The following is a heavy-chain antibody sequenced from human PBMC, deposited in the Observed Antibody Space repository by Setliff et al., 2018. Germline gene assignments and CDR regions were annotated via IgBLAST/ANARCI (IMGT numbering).Heavy chain of an antibody. V-gene: IGHV4-59*11. CDR2: ISNRGST. D-gene: IGHD3-3*01. Sequence: SETLCLTCTVSGDYISSQYWSWIRQPPGKGLEWIGYISNRGSTDYNPSLKSRVTISEDTSRSQFSLKLTSVTTADTAVYYCALSDHYPFYYDYWGLGTLVTVSS. CDR1: GDYISSQY. CDR3: ALSDHYPFYYDY. J-gene: IGHJ4*02.